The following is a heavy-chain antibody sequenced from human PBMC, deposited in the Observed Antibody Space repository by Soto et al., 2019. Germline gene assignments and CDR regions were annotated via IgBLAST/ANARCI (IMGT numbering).Heavy chain of an antibody. CDR3: AADDSSGYDPTLDYYYGMDV. J-gene: IGHJ6*02. CDR2: IIPIFGTA. Sequence: QVQLVQSGAEVKKPGSSVKVSCKASGGTFSSYAISWVRQAPGQGLEWMGGIIPIFGTANYAQKFQGRVTITADESTSTAYMELSSLRSEETGVYYCAADDSSGYDPTLDYYYGMDVWGQGTTVTVSS. CDR1: GGTFSSYA. V-gene: IGHV1-69*01. D-gene: IGHD3-22*01.